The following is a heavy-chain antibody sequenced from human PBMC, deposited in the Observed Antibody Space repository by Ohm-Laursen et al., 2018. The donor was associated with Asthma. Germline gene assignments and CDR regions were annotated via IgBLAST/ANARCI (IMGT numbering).Heavy chain of an antibody. CDR3: ARSSGSYYPPFDY. J-gene: IGHJ4*02. D-gene: IGHD1-26*01. CDR1: GFTFSSYA. Sequence: SLRLSCTASGFTFSSYAMSWVRQAPGEGLEWVSAISGSGGSTYYADSVKGRFTISRDNSKNTLYLQMNSLRAEDTAVYYCARSSGSYYPPFDYWGQGTLVTVSS. CDR2: ISGSGGST. V-gene: IGHV3-23*01.